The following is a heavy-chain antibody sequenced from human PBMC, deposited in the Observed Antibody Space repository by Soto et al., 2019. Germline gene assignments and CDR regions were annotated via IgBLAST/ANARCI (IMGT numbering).Heavy chain of an antibody. D-gene: IGHD3-3*01. CDR3: ARDSDYDFWSGYPRPYGMDV. CDR2: IYYSGST. V-gene: IGHV4-59*01. J-gene: IGHJ6*02. CDR1: GGSISSYY. Sequence: RSLTCTVSGGSISSYYWSWIRQPPGKGLEWIGYIYYSGSTDYNPSLKSRVTISVDTSKNQFSLKLSSVTAADTAVYYCARDSDYDFWSGYPRPYGMDVWGQGTTVTVSS.